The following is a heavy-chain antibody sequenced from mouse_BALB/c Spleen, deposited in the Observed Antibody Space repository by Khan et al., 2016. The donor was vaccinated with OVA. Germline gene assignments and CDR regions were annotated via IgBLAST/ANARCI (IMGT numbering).Heavy chain of an antibody. V-gene: IGHV5-6*01. Sequence: EVKLVESGGDLVKPGGSLKLSCAASGFTFSSYSMSWVRQTPDKRLEWVATISSDGDYTYYPDSVKGRFTISRDNAKNTLYLQSSSLKSEDTAMYYCASHLTGSFANWGHGTLVTVSA. J-gene: IGHJ3*01. D-gene: IGHD4-1*01. CDR1: GFTFSSYS. CDR3: ASHLTGSFAN. CDR2: ISSDGDYT.